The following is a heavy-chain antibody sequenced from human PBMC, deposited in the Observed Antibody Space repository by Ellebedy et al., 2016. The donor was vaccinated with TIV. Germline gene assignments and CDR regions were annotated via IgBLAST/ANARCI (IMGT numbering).Heavy chain of an antibody. CDR3: AQGRYSGNYYAIDY. J-gene: IGHJ4*02. D-gene: IGHD3-22*01. CDR1: GFTFSAFA. V-gene: IGHV3-23*01. Sequence: PGGSLRLSCPGSGFTFSAFAMTWARQAPGKGLEWVSVISGSGDLTFYTDSVKGRFTISRDNSKNTVYLQMYSLRAEDTAVYYCAQGRYSGNYYAIDYWGQGTLVTVSS. CDR2: ISGSGDLT.